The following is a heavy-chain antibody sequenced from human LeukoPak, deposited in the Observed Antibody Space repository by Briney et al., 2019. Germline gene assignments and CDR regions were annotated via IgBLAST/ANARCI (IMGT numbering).Heavy chain of an antibody. V-gene: IGHV3-11*04. CDR1: GFTFNDYY. Sequence: GGSLRLSCAASGFTFNDYYMCWIRQAPGKGLEWVSYISRSGTTIYYADSVKGRFTISRDNAKNSLSLQMNSLRAEDTAVYYCARDRIYYGSGSRFDYWGQGTLVTVSS. J-gene: IGHJ4*02. D-gene: IGHD3-10*01. CDR3: ARDRIYYGSGSRFDY. CDR2: ISRSGTTI.